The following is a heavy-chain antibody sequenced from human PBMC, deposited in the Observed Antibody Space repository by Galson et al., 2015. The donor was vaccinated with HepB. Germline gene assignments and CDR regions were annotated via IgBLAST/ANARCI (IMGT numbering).Heavy chain of an antibody. CDR3: THSFLIAAIQF. CDR1: GFSLNASGVG. D-gene: IGHD2-21*01. CDR2: IYWDDDE. V-gene: IGHV2-5*02. J-gene: IGHJ4*02. Sequence: PALVKPTQTLTLTCTFSGFSLNASGVGVGWIRQPPGKALEWLAIIYWDDDERYSPSLKSRLTITKDASKNQVVLTMTNMDPVDTATYYCTHSFLIAAIQFWGRGTLVTVSS.